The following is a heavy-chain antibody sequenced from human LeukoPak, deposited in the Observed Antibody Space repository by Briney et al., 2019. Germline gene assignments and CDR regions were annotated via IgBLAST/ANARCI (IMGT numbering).Heavy chain of an antibody. CDR2: INPNSGGT. J-gene: IGHJ6*03. V-gene: IGHV1-2*02. D-gene: IGHD6-13*01. CDR3: ARGSYSSLYYYYMDV. Sequence: GASVKVSCKASGYTFTGYYMHWVRQAPGQGLGWMGWINPNSGGTNYAQKFQGRVTMTRDTSISTAYMELSRLRSDDTAVYYCARGSYSSLYYYYMDVWGKGTTVTVSS. CDR1: GYTFTGYY.